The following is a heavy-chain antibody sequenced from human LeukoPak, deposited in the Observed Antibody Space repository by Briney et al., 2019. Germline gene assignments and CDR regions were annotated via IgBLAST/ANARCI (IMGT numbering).Heavy chain of an antibody. D-gene: IGHD3-22*01. CDR2: IYYSGST. CDR1: GGSISSSSYY. CDR3: ARDRENYDSSGYSDDAFDI. V-gene: IGHV4-39*07. J-gene: IGHJ3*02. Sequence: PSETLSLTCTVSGGSISSSSYYWGWIRQPPGKGLEWIGSIYYSGSTYYNPSLKSRVTISVDTSKNQLSLKLSSVTAADTAVYYCARDRENYDSSGYSDDAFDIWGQGTMVTVSS.